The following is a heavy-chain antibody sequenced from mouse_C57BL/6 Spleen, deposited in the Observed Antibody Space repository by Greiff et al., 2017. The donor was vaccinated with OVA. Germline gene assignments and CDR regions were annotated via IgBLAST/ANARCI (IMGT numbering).Heavy chain of an antibody. Sequence: DVQLVESGAELVRPGASVKLSCTASGFNIKDDYMHWVKQRPEQGLEWIGWIDPENGDTEYASKFQGKATITADTSSNTAYLQLSSLTSEDTAVYYCTTAYDYDEAYWGQGTLVTVSA. J-gene: IGHJ3*01. CDR3: TTAYDYDEAY. CDR2: IDPENGDT. CDR1: GFNIKDDY. D-gene: IGHD2-4*01. V-gene: IGHV14-4*01.